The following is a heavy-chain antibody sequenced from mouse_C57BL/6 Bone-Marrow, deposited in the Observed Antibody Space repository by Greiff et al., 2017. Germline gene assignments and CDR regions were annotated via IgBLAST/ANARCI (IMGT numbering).Heavy chain of an antibody. V-gene: IGHV1-64*01. CDR3: ARKDYGSPNYFDY. Sequence: VKLQQPGAELVKPGASVKLSCKASGYTFTSYWMHWVKQRPGQGLEWIGMIHPNSGSTNYNEKFKSKATLTVDKSSSTAYMQLSSLTSEDSAVYYCARKDYGSPNYFDYWGQGTTLTVSS. J-gene: IGHJ2*01. D-gene: IGHD1-1*01. CDR1: GYTFTSYW. CDR2: IHPNSGST.